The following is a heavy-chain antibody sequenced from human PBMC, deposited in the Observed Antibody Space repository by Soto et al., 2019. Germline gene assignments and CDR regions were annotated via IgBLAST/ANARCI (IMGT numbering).Heavy chain of an antibody. J-gene: IGHJ6*02. D-gene: IGHD1-26*01. Sequence: GGSLRLSCAASGFTFSSYAMSWVRQAPGKGLEWVSAISGSGGSTYYADSVKGRFTISRDNSKNTLYLQMNSLRAEDTAVYYWAKSLETSGSFPPAVYYYYYYGMDVWGQGTTVTVSS. CDR1: GFTFSSYA. CDR3: AKSLETSGSFPPAVYYYYYYGMDV. CDR2: ISGSGGST. V-gene: IGHV3-23*01.